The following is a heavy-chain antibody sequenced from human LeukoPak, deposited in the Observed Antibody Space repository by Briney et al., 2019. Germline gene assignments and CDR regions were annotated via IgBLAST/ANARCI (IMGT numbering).Heavy chain of an antibody. CDR1: GFIFSNYA. CDR3: VKGPRPDITVAHTVEN. V-gene: IGHV3-23*01. J-gene: IGHJ4*02. Sequence: PGGSLRLSCAASGFIFSNYAMGWVRQVPGRGLEWGSTISSRGDSTYVADSVKGRFTISGDNSKNSLYLQMNTVRAEDTAAYYCVKGPRPDITVAHTVENWGQGTLVTVSS. D-gene: IGHD6-19*01. CDR2: ISSRGDST.